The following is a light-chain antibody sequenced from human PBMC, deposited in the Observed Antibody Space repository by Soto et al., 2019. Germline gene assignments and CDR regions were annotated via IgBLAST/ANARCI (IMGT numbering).Light chain of an antibody. CDR2: DAS. J-gene: IGKJ5*01. CDR1: QSVRSER. V-gene: IGKV3-20*01. CDR3: QEYDGAPTIT. Sequence: EIVFTQSPDTLSLSPGERATLSCRASQSVRSERLAWYQQKRGQAPTLLLFDASSRAYGTPERFSGSGSGTDLTLTISRLEPEDFAVYDCQEYDGAPTITFGLGTRLEIK.